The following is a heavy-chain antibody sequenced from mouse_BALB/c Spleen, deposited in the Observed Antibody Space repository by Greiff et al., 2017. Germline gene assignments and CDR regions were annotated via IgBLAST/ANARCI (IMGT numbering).Heavy chain of an antibody. J-gene: IGHJ3*01. CDR3: ARSWDYGSSSWFAY. CDR1: GYTFTSYW. Sequence: VQLQQSGAELAKPGASVKMSCTASGYTFTSYWMHWVKQRPGQGLEWIGYINPSTGYTEYNQKFKDKATLTADKSSSTAYMQLSSLTSEDSAVYYCARSWDYGSSSWFAYWGQGTLVTVSA. CDR2: INPSTGYT. D-gene: IGHD1-1*01. V-gene: IGHV1-7*01.